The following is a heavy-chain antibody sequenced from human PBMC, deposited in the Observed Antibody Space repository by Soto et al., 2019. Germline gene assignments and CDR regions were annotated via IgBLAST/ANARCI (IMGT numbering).Heavy chain of an antibody. D-gene: IGHD5-12*01. J-gene: IGHJ2*01. CDR1: GYTFTSYD. CDR2: MKPKSGNT. V-gene: IGHV1-8*01. Sequence: QVQLVQSGAEVMKPGASVKVSCKASGYTFTSYDINGVRQATGQGPGWMGWMKPKSGNTGYAQKCKGRVTVTRNTSISTAYMELSSLRSEDTGGYYCGRGTGMATGRHFDLWGRGTLVTVSS. CDR3: GRGTGMATGRHFDL.